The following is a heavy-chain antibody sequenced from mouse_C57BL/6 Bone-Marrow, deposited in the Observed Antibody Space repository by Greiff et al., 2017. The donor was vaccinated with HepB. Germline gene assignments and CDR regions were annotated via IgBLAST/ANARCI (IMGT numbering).Heavy chain of an antibody. CDR2: FYAGSGSI. CDR1: GYTFTEYT. J-gene: IGHJ2*01. Sequence: VVKPGASVKLSCKASGYTFTEYTIHWVKQRSGQGLAWIGWFYAGSGSIKYNEKFKDKATLTADKSSSTVYMELSRLTSEDSAVYFCARHEALDGYYDYFDYWGQGTTLTVSS. CDR3: ARHEALDGYYDYFDY. D-gene: IGHD2-3*01. V-gene: IGHV1-62-2*01.